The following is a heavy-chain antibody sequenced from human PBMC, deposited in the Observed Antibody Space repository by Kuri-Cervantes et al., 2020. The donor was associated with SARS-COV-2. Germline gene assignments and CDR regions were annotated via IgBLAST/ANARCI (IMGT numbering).Heavy chain of an antibody. V-gene: IGHV3-48*01. Sequence: GESLKISCAASGFTFSSYSMNWVRQAPGKGLEWVSYISSSSSTIYYADSVEGRFTISRDNAKNSLYVQMNSLRAEDTAVYYCARRGGYLPPDAFDIWGQGTMVTVSS. CDR1: GFTFSSYS. D-gene: IGHD3-16*02. J-gene: IGHJ3*02. CDR2: ISSSSSTI. CDR3: ARRGGYLPPDAFDI.